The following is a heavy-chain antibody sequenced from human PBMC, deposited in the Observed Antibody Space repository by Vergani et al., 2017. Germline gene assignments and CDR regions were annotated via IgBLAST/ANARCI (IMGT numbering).Heavy chain of an antibody. CDR2: INHSGST. V-gene: IGHV4-34*01. Sequence: QVQLPQWGAGLLKPSETLSLTCAVYGGSFSGYYWSWLRQTPGKGLEWFGEINHSGSTNYNPYLKSRVTISVDTSKNQFSLKLSSVTAADTAVYSCARGFMGIAAAGAKRGKYFFAEWGQRTLV. D-gene: IGHD6-13*01. J-gene: IGHJ4*02. CDR1: GGSFSGYY. CDR3: ARGFMGIAAAGAKRGKYFFAE.